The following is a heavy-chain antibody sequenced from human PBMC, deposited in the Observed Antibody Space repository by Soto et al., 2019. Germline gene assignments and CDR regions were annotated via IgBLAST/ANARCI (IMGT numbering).Heavy chain of an antibody. CDR3: AKGGGGGYGHPPLDYYYYYGMDV. D-gene: IGHD2-15*01. J-gene: IGHJ6*02. Sequence: GASVKVSCKASGYTFTSYGISWVRQAPGQGLEWMGWISAYNGNTNYAQKLQGRVTMTTDTSTSTAYMELRSLRSDDTAVYYCAKGGGGGYGHPPLDYYYYYGMDVWGQGTTVTVSS. V-gene: IGHV1-18*04. CDR2: ISAYNGNT. CDR1: GYTFTSYG.